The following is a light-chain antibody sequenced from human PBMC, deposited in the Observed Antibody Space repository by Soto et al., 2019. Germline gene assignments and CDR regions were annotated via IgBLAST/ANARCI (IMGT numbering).Light chain of an antibody. CDR1: KLGDKY. Sequence: SYELTQPPSVSVSPGQTASITCSGDKLGDKYACWYQQKPGQSPVLVIYQDSKRPSGIPEQFSGSNSGNTATLTISGTQAMDEADYYCQAWDSSLRVFGGGTQLTVL. CDR3: QAWDSSLRV. J-gene: IGLJ2*01. CDR2: QDS. V-gene: IGLV3-1*01.